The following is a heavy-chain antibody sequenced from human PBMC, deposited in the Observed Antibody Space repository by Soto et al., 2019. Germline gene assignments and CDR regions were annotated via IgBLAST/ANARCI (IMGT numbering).Heavy chain of an antibody. CDR2: ISAYNGNT. CDR1: GYTFTSYG. Sequence: GPSVKVSCKASGYTFTSYGISWVRQAPGQGLEWMGWISAYNGNTNYAQKLQGRVTMTTDTSTSTAYMELRSLRSDDTAVYYCAREYREYYYDSSGYYPSAFDIWGQGTMVTVSS. J-gene: IGHJ3*02. CDR3: AREYREYYYDSSGYYPSAFDI. D-gene: IGHD3-22*01. V-gene: IGHV1-18*01.